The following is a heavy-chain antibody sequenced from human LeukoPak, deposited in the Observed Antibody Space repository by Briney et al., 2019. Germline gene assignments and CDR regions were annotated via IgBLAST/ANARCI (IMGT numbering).Heavy chain of an antibody. Sequence: GGSLRLSCAASGFTVSDNYMSWVRQAPGKGLEWVSVTYRGENTYYADSVKGRFNISRDNSKNTLYLQMNSLRAEDTAVYYCAQLDYYGSGRYDYWGQGTLVTVSS. J-gene: IGHJ4*02. D-gene: IGHD3-10*01. CDR2: TYRGENT. CDR1: GFTVSDNY. V-gene: IGHV3-66*01. CDR3: AQLDYYGSGRYDY.